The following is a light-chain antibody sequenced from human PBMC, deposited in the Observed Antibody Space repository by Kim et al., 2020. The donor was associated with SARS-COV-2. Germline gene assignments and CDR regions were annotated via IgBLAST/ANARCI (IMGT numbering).Light chain of an antibody. Sequence: EIVLTQSPGTLSLSPGERATLSCRASQTINTRYLAWYQHKPGQAPRLLIHGTSNRATGIPDRFSGRGSGTDFTLTISRLEPEDFAVYYCEHYGGSPRYSFVQGTKVDI. CDR1: QTINTRY. V-gene: IGKV3-20*01. J-gene: IGKJ2*01. CDR2: GTS. CDR3: EHYGGSPRYS.